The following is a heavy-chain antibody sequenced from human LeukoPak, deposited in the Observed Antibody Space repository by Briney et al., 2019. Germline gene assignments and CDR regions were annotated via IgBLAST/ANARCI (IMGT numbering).Heavy chain of an antibody. J-gene: IGHJ6*03. V-gene: IGHV1-8*01. D-gene: IGHD3-3*01. CDR2: MNPNSGNT. Sequence: ASVTVSCKASGYTFTSYDINWVRQAPGQGLEWMGWMNPNSGNTGYAQKFQGRVTMTRNTSISTAYMELSSLRSEDTAVYYCARGNPGITIFGVVLYYYYYMDVWGKGTTVTVSS. CDR3: ARGNPGITIFGVVLYYYYYMDV. CDR1: GYTFTSYD.